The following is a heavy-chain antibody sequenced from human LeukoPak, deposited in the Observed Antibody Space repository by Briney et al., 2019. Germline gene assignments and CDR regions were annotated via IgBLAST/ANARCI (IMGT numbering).Heavy chain of an antibody. V-gene: IGHV3-64*01. CDR1: GFTFSSYA. CDR2: ISSNGGST. CDR3: ARSRGFDY. J-gene: IGHJ4*02. Sequence: PGGSLRLSCAASGFTFSSYAMHWVRQAPGKGLEYVSAISSNGGSTYYANSVKGRFTISRDNSKNTLYLQMGSLRAEDMAVYYCARSRGFDYWGQGTLVTVSP.